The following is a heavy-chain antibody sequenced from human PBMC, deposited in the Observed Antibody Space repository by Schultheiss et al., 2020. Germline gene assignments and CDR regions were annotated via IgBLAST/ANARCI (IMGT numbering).Heavy chain of an antibody. Sequence: GGSLRLSCAASGFTFSSYAMSWVRQAPGKGLEWVSAISGSGGSTYYADSVKGRFTISRDNSKNTLYLQMNSLRAEDTAVYYCAKPHPRTYYDFWSGTLRGGYYYGMDVWGQGTTVTVSS. CDR2: ISGSGGST. J-gene: IGHJ6*02. CDR3: AKPHPRTYYDFWSGTLRGGYYYGMDV. D-gene: IGHD3-3*01. V-gene: IGHV3-23*01. CDR1: GFTFSSYA.